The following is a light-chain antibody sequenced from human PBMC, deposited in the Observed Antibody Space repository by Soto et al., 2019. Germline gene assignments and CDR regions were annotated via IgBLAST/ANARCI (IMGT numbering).Light chain of an antibody. CDR1: QSLLNSNGYTY. CDR3: MQAAQTPYT. J-gene: IGKJ2*01. CDR2: LVS. Sequence: EIVMTQSPLSLPATPGEPASISCRSSQSLLNSNGYTYLDWYLQKPGQSPQFLIYLVSNRSPGVPDRFSGSGSGTDFTLKISRVEAEDVGVYFCMQAAQTPYTFGQGTKLEIK. V-gene: IGKV2-28*01.